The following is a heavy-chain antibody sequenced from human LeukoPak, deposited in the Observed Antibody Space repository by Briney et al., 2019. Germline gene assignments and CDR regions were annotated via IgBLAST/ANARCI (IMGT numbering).Heavy chain of an antibody. J-gene: IGHJ5*02. D-gene: IGHD3-10*01. Sequence: ASVKVSCKASGYTLTTYGISWVRQAPGQGLEWMGWISAYNGNTNYAQELQGRVTMTTDTSTSTAYMDLRSLRSDDTAVYYCAMVRGLVSWFDPWGQGTLVTVSS. CDR3: AMVRGLVSWFDP. CDR1: GYTLTTYG. CDR2: ISAYNGNT. V-gene: IGHV1-18*01.